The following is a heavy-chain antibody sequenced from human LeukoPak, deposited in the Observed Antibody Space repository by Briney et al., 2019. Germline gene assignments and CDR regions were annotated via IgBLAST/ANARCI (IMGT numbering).Heavy chain of an antibody. Sequence: GGSLRLSCAASGFTFSSYWMSWVRQAPGKGLEWVANIKQDGSEKYYVDSVKGRFTISRDNAKNSLYLQMNSLRAEDTAVYYCARDVISSGYYYPNHWFDPWGQGTLVTVSS. D-gene: IGHD3-22*01. CDR3: ARDVISSGYYYPNHWFDP. CDR1: GFTFSSYW. J-gene: IGHJ5*02. CDR2: IKQDGSEK. V-gene: IGHV3-7*01.